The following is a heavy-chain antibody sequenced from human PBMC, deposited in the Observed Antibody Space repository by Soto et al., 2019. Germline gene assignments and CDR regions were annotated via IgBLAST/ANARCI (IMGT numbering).Heavy chain of an antibody. V-gene: IGHV3-74*01. D-gene: IGHD5-18*01. CDR3: ARVGGGYSHYFDY. Sequence: GGSLRLSCAASGFTFNSYWTHWVRQAPGKGLVWVSSINNDGSSRAYADSVKGRFTISRDNAKNTLYLQMNSLRAEDTAVYYCARVGGGYSHYFDYWGQGTLVTVSS. CDR1: GFTFNSYW. CDR2: INNDGSSR. J-gene: IGHJ4*02.